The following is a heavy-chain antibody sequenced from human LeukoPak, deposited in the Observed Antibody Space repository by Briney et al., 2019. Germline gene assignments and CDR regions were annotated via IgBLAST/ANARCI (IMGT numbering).Heavy chain of an antibody. Sequence: SETLSLTCTVSGGSISSSSYYWGWIRQPPGKGLEWIGSIYYSGSTYYNPSLKSRVTISVDTSKNQFSLKLSSVTAADTAVYYCARDQSRSGYYYYYYGMDVWGQGTTVTVSS. CDR3: ARDQSRSGYYYYYYGMDV. J-gene: IGHJ6*02. CDR1: GGSISSSSYY. CDR2: IYYSGST. V-gene: IGHV4-39*02. D-gene: IGHD3-22*01.